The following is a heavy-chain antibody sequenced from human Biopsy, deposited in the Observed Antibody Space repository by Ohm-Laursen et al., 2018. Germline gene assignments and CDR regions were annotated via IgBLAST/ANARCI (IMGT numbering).Heavy chain of an antibody. V-gene: IGHV1-18*01. CDR1: SYNFISYS. J-gene: IGHJ4*02. Sequence: VASVKVSCKTSSYNFISYSINWVRQAPGQGLEWMGWIRPLNGDTKYGQKFQDRVTMTTDTSTSTVYMELTSLRSDDTAVYYCARGEVTFGELIVSLDSWGQGTLVTVSS. CDR3: ARGEVTFGELIVSLDS. D-gene: IGHD3-16*02. CDR2: IRPLNGDT.